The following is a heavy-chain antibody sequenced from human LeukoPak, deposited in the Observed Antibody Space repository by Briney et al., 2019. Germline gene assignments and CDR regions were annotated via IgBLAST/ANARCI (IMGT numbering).Heavy chain of an antibody. V-gene: IGHV1-69*13. CDR2: IIPIFGTA. CDR1: GYTFTSYY. Sequence: ASVKVSCKASGYTFTSYYMHWVRQAPGQGLEWMGGIIPIFGTANYAQKFQGRVTITADESTSTAYMELSSLRSEDTAVYYCARERVQLWSNYYYYGMDVWGQGTTVTVSS. CDR3: ARERVQLWSNYYYYGMDV. J-gene: IGHJ6*02. D-gene: IGHD5-18*01.